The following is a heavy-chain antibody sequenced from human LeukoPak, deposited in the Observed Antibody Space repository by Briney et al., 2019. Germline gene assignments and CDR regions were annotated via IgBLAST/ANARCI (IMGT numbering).Heavy chain of an antibody. CDR2: IDPSDSYT. CDR1: GSRFTSYW. D-gene: IGHD3-10*01. CDR3: ARQMGYGSGSYYMVY. Sequence: TGESLKISCKGSGSRFTSYWISGGRQMPGKGLEWMGRIDPSDSYTNYSPSFQGHVTISADKSISTAYLQWSSPKASDTAMYYCARQMGYGSGSYYMVYWGQGTLVTVSS. V-gene: IGHV5-10-1*01. J-gene: IGHJ4*02.